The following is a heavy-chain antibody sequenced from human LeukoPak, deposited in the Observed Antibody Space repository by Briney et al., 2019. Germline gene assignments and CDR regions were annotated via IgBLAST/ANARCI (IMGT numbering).Heavy chain of an antibody. J-gene: IGHJ3*02. CDR3: ARGGGDGYNFKFDAFDI. D-gene: IGHD5-24*01. CDR2: IKEDGSEE. Sequence: AGGSLRLSCAASGFTLSRYWMTWVRQAPGKGLEWVANIKEDGSEEYYVDSVKGRFTISRDNAKNSLYLQMNSLRAEDTAVYYCARGGGDGYNFKFDAFDIWGQGTMVTVSS. CDR1: GFTLSRYW. V-gene: IGHV3-7*01.